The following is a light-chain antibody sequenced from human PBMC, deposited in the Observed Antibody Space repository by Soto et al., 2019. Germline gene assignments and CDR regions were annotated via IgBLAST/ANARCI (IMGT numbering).Light chain of an antibody. Sequence: EIVFTQSPGTLSLSPGERATLSCRASQSVSSSYLAWYQQKPGQAPRLLFYGASSRATGIPDRFSGSGSGTDFTLTISRLEPEDFAVYYCQQGFTFGPGTKVDIK. V-gene: IGKV3-20*01. CDR2: GAS. CDR3: QQGFT. CDR1: QSVSSSY. J-gene: IGKJ3*01.